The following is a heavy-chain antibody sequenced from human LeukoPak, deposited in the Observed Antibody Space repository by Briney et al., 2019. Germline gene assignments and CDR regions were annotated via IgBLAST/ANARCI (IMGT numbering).Heavy chain of an antibody. CDR3: ARAKHQAYYYDSSGYYQYYFDY. D-gene: IGHD3-22*01. CDR1: GGSICSSSYY. J-gene: IGHJ4*02. Sequence: PSETLSLTCTVSGGSICSSSYYWGWIRQPPGKGLEWIGSIYYSGSTYYNPSLKSRVTISVDTSKNQFSLKLSSVTAADTAVYYCARAKHQAYYYDSSGYYQYYFDYWGQGTLVTVSS. CDR2: IYYSGST. V-gene: IGHV4-39*07.